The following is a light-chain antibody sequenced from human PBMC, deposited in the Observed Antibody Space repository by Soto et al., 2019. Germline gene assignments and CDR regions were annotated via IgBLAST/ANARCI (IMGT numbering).Light chain of an antibody. CDR1: SSNIGAGYD. Sequence: QSVLTQPPSVSGAPGQRVTISCTGSSSNIGAGYDVHWYQQLPGTAPKLLIYGNSNRPSGVPDRFSGLKSGTSASLAITGLQAEDEADYYCQSYDSSLSGYVFGTGTKVTVL. CDR3: QSYDSSLSGYV. J-gene: IGLJ1*01. V-gene: IGLV1-40*01. CDR2: GNS.